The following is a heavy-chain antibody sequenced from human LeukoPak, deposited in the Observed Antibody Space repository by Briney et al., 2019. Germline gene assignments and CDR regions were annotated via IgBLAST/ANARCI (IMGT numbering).Heavy chain of an antibody. V-gene: IGHV6-1*01. Sequence: SQTLSLTCAISRDSVSTNSVAYNWIRQSPSRGLEWLGRTYYRSKWNYEYAVCVISRITVNLDTSKDQFSHQLKSGTPDDTAVYYCARAVIGTTRYFESWGQGTLVTVSS. J-gene: IGHJ4*02. CDR3: ARAVIGTTRYFES. CDR2: TYYRSKWNY. D-gene: IGHD1-1*01. CDR1: RDSVSTNSVA.